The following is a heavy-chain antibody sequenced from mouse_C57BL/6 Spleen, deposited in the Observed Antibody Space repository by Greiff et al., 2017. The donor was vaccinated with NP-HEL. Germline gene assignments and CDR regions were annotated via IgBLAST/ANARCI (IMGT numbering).Heavy chain of an antibody. CDR2: IYPGSGST. Sequence: QVQLKQPGAELVKPGASVKMSCKASGYTFTSYWITWVKQRPGQGLEWIGDIYPGSGSTNYNEKFKSKATMTVDTSSSTAYMQLSSLTSEDSAVYYCALYDYDVFAYWGQGTLVTVSA. D-gene: IGHD2-4*01. CDR3: ALYDYDVFAY. CDR1: GYTFTSYW. J-gene: IGHJ3*01. V-gene: IGHV1-55*01.